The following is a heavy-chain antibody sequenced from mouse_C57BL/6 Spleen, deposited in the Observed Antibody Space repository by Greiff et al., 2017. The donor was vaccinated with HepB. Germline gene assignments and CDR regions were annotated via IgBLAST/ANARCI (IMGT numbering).Heavy chain of an antibody. Sequence: VQLQQSGAELVKPGASVKMSCKASGYTFTSYWITWVKQRPGQGLEWIGDIYPGSGSTNYNEKFKSKATLTVDTSSSTAYMQLSSLTSEDSAVYYCASMVTTFYYFDYWGQGTTLTVSS. V-gene: IGHV1-55*01. CDR1: GYTFTSYW. CDR2: IYPGSGST. CDR3: ASMVTTFYYFDY. D-gene: IGHD2-2*01. J-gene: IGHJ2*01.